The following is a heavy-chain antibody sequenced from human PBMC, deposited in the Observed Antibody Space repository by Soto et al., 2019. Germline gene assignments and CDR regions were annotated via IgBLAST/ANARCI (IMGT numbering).Heavy chain of an antibody. CDR3: ARWDYDFRDAFDI. CDR2: INHSGRT. D-gene: IGHD3-3*01. Sequence: QVQLQQWGAGLLKPSETLSLTCAVNGDSFGYYYWTWVRQTPGKGLEWIGEINHSGRTKYNPSLKSRVPISRATSKTQFSLRLTSVTAADTAVYYCARWDYDFRDAFDIWGPGTMVTVSS. V-gene: IGHV4-34*01. CDR1: GDSFGYYY. J-gene: IGHJ3*02.